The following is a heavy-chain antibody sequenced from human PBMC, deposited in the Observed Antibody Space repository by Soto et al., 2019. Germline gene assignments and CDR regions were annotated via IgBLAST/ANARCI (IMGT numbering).Heavy chain of an antibody. CDR3: AKSGRGSSPPFGSGMDV. CDR1: GFTFSSYA. V-gene: IGHV3-23*01. Sequence: PGGSLRLSCAASGFTFSSYAMSWVRQAPGKGLEWVSAISGSGGSTYYADSVKGRFTISRDNSKNTLYLQMNSLRAEDTAVYYCAKSGRGSSPPFGSGMDVWGQGTTVTVSS. J-gene: IGHJ6*02. CDR2: ISGSGGST. D-gene: IGHD6-13*01.